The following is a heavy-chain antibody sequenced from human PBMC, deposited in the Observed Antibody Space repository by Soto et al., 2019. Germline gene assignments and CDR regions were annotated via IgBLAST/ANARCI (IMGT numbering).Heavy chain of an antibody. D-gene: IGHD6-13*01. J-gene: IGHJ5*02. V-gene: IGHV1-8*01. CDR3: AIRVWGQQLVNFDP. CDR1: GYTFTSYD. CDR2: MNPNSGNT. Sequence: QVQLVQSGAEVKKPGASVKVSCKASGYTFTSYDINWVRQATGQGLEWMGWMNPNSGNTGYAQKFQGRVTMTRNTSISTAYMGLGSLRSEDTAVYYCAIRVWGQQLVNFDPWGQGTLVTVSS.